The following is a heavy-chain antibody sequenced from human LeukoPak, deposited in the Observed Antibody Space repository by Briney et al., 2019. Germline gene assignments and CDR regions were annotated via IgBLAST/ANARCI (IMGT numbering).Heavy chain of an antibody. CDR3: AKDRYGDYEAPFHYYMEV. J-gene: IGHJ6*03. CDR2: INPNRGGT. Sequence: ASVKVSCKASGYTFTGYFMHWVRQAPGQGLEWMGWINPNRGGTNYAQKFQGRVTMTRDTSTSTAYMVLTRLRSDDTAVYYCAKDRYGDYEAPFHYYMEVWGKGTAVTVSS. D-gene: IGHD5-12*01. V-gene: IGHV1-2*02. CDR1: GYTFTGYF.